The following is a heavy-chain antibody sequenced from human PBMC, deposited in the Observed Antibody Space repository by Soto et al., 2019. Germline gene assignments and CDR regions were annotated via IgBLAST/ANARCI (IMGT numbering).Heavy chain of an antibody. CDR3: ARKLGGRSYYFDY. D-gene: IGHD2-15*01. V-gene: IGHV4-39*01. CDR2: IYYSGST. CDR1: GGSISSSSYY. Sequence: ETLSLTCTVSGGSISSSSYYWGWIRQPPGKGLEWIGSIYYSGSTYYNPSLKSRVTISVDTSKNQFSLKLSSVTAADTAVYYCARKLGGRSYYFDYWGQGTLVTVSS. J-gene: IGHJ4*02.